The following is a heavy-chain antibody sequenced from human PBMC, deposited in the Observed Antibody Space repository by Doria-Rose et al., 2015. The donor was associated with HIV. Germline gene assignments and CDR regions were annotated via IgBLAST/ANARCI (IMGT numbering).Heavy chain of an antibody. J-gene: IGHJ4*02. V-gene: IGHV2-26*01. CDR2: SFPDDER. D-gene: IGHD6-13*01. CDR3: ARIKSSRWYHKYYFDF. CDR1: GVSLSSPGMG. Sequence: QITLKESGPVLVKPTETLTLTCTVSGVSLSSPGMGVSWIRQPPGKALEWLANSFPDDERSYKTSLKSRLTISRGTSNSQVVLTMTDMDPVDTATYYCARIKSSRWYHKYYFDFWGQGTLVIVSA.